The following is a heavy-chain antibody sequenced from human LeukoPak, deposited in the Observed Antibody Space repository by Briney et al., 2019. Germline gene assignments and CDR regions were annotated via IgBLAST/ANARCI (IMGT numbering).Heavy chain of an antibody. J-gene: IGHJ4*02. CDR2: ISSSGSTM. CDR3: ARGFRDTAMFLDY. Sequence: GGSLRLSCAASGITFSSYEMNWVRQAPGKGLEWVSCISSSGSTMNYAESVKGRFTISRDNAKNSLYLQMNSLRAEDTAVYYCARGFRDTAMFLDYWGQGTLVTVSS. CDR1: GITFSSYE. D-gene: IGHD5-18*01. V-gene: IGHV3-48*03.